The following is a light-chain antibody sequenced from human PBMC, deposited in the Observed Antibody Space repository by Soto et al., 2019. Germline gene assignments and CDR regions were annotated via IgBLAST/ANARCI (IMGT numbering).Light chain of an antibody. J-gene: IGKJ1*01. CDR2: AAS. V-gene: IGKV1-17*01. CDR1: QGISTS. CDR3: QQLNNYPRT. Sequence: DIRITRSRSSLSSSVLYRVTITCLASQGISTSLNWYQQKPGKAPKLLIYAASSLQSGVPSRFSGSGSGTEFTLTISSLQPEDFATYYCQQLNNYPRTFGQGTKVDIK.